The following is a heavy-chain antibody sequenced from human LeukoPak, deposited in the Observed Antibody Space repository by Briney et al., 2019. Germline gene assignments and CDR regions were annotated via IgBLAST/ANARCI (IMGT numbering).Heavy chain of an antibody. CDR2: ITGSGGSR. J-gene: IGHJ4*02. Sequence: PGGSLRLSCAASGFTFSSYAMSWVRQAPGKGLEWVSSITGSGGSRFYADSVKGRFTISRDNSKNTLYLQMNSLRAEDTAIYYCAKAPVTTCRGAYCYPFDYWGQGTLVTVSS. CDR1: GFTFSSYA. CDR3: AKAPVTTCRGAYCYPFDY. V-gene: IGHV3-23*01. D-gene: IGHD2-21*01.